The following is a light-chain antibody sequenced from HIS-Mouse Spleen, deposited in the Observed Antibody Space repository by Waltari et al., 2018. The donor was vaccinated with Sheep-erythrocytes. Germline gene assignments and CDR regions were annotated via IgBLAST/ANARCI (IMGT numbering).Light chain of an antibody. J-gene: IGLJ2*01. Sequence: NFMLTQPHSVSESPGKTVTISCTGSSGSIASNYVQWYQQRQGSAPTTVIYGDNQRPSGVPARVSGRIDSSSNSAALTISGLKTEDEANYYCQSYDSSNHVVFGGGTKLTVL. CDR2: GDN. CDR1: SGSIASNY. V-gene: IGLV6-57*02. CDR3: QSYDSSNHVV.